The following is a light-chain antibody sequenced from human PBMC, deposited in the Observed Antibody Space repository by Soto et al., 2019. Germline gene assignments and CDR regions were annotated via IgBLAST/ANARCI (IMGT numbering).Light chain of an antibody. CDR1: QSCRNS. V-gene: IGKV1-5*01. CDR3: QHYGGLWT. Sequence: DLQMTQSPSTLSASVGDRVTITCRASQSCRNSLAWYQQKPGKAPKVLIYDASNLQSGVPSRFSGSGFGTEFILTISSLQPDDFATYSCQHYGGLWTFGQGTKVDIK. J-gene: IGKJ1*01. CDR2: DAS.